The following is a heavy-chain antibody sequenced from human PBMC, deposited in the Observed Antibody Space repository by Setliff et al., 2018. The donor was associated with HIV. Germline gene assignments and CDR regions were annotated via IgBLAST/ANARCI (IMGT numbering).Heavy chain of an antibody. V-gene: IGHV3-23*01. Sequence: PGGSLRLSCAASGFTFSIYAMSWVRQAPGKGLEWVSGISDSGGSTDYADSVKGRFTISRDNSKNTLFLQMNSLRAEDTAVYYCAKPLTQWGVSPYHYAVDVWGQGTTVTVSS. CDR1: GFTFSIYA. CDR2: ISDSGGST. J-gene: IGHJ6*02. CDR3: AKPLTQWGVSPYHYAVDV. D-gene: IGHD1-26*01.